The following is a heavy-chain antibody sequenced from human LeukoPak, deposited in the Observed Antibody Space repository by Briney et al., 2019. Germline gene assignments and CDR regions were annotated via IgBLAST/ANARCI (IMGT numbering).Heavy chain of an antibody. V-gene: IGHV1-18*01. CDR3: ARAASVPAEDAFDI. Sequence: ASVKVSCKASGYTFTSYGISWVRQAPGQGLEWMGWISAYNGNTNYAQKLQGRVTMTTDTSTSTAYMELRSLRSDDTAVYYCARAASVPAEDAFDIWGQGTMVTVSS. J-gene: IGHJ3*02. D-gene: IGHD2-2*01. CDR1: GYTFTSYG. CDR2: ISAYNGNT.